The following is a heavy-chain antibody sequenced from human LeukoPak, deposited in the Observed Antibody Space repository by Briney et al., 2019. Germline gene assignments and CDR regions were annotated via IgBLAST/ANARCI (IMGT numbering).Heavy chain of an antibody. CDR1: GFTFSSYV. D-gene: IGHD3-10*01. Sequence: GGSLRLSCAASGFTFSSYVMHWARQAPGKGLEWVAVISSDGSDPYYAASGKGRFTISRDNSKNQLYLQMNSLRAEDTAMYYCAKGIRGVFAYYFDYWGQGTLVTVSS. CDR2: ISSDGSDP. V-gene: IGHV3-30*18. CDR3: AKGIRGVFAYYFDY. J-gene: IGHJ4*02.